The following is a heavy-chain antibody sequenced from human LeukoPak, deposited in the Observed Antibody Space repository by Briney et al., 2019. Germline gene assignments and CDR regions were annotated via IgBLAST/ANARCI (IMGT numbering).Heavy chain of an antibody. CDR3: ARGGGYSGYDYFDV. CDR1: GFTSSTSS. D-gene: IGHD5-12*01. Sequence: SVNVSCTASGFTSSTSSITWVRQAPGQGLEWMGAIIPVFGTPNYARKFQGRVTITADESSSTAYLELSGLTSEDTAVFYCARGGGYSGYDYFDVWGQGTLITVSS. J-gene: IGHJ4*02. V-gene: IGHV1-69*13. CDR2: IIPVFGTP.